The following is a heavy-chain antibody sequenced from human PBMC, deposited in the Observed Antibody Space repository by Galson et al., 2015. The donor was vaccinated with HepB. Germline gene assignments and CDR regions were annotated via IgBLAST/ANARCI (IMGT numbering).Heavy chain of an antibody. V-gene: IGHV1-2*06. J-gene: IGHJ4*02. Sequence: SVKVSCKASGYTFTSYGISWVRQAPGQGLEWMGRINPNSGGTNYAQKFQGRVTMTRDTSISTAYMELSRLRSDDTAVYYCARDVLRIAAALGYWGQGTLVTVSS. CDR3: ARDVLRIAAALGY. CDR2: INPNSGGT. CDR1: GYTFTSYG. D-gene: IGHD6-13*01.